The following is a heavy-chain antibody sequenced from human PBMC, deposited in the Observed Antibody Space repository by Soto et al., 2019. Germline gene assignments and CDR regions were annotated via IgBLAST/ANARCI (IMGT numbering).Heavy chain of an antibody. V-gene: IGHV6-1*01. D-gene: IGHD6-13*01. J-gene: IGHJ6*02. CDR2: TYYRSKWYN. CDR3: ARGRQPDSYYYYYGMDV. CDR1: GDSVSSNSAA. Sequence: SQTLSLTCAISGDSVSSNSAAWNWIRQSPSRGLEWLGRTYYRSKWYNDYAVSVKSRITINPDTSKNQFSLQLNSVTPEDTAVYYCARGRQPDSYYYYYGMDVWGQGTTVTVS.